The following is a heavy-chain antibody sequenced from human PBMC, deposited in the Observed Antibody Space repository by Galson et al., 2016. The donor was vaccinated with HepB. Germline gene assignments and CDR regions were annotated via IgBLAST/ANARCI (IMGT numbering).Heavy chain of an antibody. CDR3: ARVLFGSGSYWCLDV. D-gene: IGHD3-10*01. CDR1: GFTFSRYE. V-gene: IGHV3-48*03. Sequence: SLRLSCAASGFTFSRYEMHWVRQAPGKGLEWVSYISSSGTTIYYADSVKGRFTISRDNAKNSLYLQMNSLRAEDTAVYYCARVLFGSGSYWCLDVWGQGTTVTVSS. CDR2: ISSSGTTI. J-gene: IGHJ6*02.